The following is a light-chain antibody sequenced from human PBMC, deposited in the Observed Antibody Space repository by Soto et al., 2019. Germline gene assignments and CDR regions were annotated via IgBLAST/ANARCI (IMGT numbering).Light chain of an antibody. Sequence: QSALTQPASVSGSPGQSITISCTGTSSDVGGYNYVSWYQQHPGKAPKLMIYDVSNRPSGVSNRFSGSKSGNTAPLTISGLQAEDEADYYCSSYTSSSTLDVVFGGGTQLTVL. J-gene: IGLJ2*01. CDR2: DVS. CDR1: SSDVGGYNY. V-gene: IGLV2-14*01. CDR3: SSYTSSSTLDVV.